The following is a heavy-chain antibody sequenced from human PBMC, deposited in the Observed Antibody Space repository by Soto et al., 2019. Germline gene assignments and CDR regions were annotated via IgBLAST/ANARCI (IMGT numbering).Heavy chain of an antibody. D-gene: IGHD5-18*01. V-gene: IGHV4-39*07. CDR3: ARDRLGSYGFNWFDP. CDR1: DGSITSSNNF. J-gene: IGHJ5*02. Sequence: PSETLSLTCTVSDGSITSSNNFWGWIRQPPGKGLEWIGTIFYGGNTYYNPSLKSRVTMSVDTFKNQFSLKLSSVTAADTAVYYCARDRLGSYGFNWFDPWGQGTLVTVS. CDR2: IFYGGNT.